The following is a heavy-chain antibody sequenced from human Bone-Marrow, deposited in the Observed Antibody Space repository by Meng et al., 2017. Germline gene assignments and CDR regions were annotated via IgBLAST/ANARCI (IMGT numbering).Heavy chain of an antibody. Sequence: VQLEGSGPGLVKPSQTVSLTCTVSGGSIRSRNHYWSWVRQYPGKGLEWIGSIFYTGSAYYNPSLKSRIYISIDTSKNQFSLKLNSVTAADTAVYYCARDRHYDVSTGYGWFDPWGQGTLVTVSS. J-gene: IGHJ5*02. CDR1: GGSIRSRNHY. CDR3: ARDRHYDVSTGYGWFDP. CDR2: IFYTGSA. V-gene: IGHV4-31*03. D-gene: IGHD3-9*01.